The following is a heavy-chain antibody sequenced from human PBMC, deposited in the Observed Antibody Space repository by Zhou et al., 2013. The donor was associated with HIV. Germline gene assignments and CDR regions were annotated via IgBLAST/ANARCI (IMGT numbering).Heavy chain of an antibody. Sequence: QVQLVQSGAEVKKPGSSVKVSCKASGGTFSIYAVSWVRQAPGQGLEWIGGIIPILGTANYAQKFQGRVTITTDTSTSTAYMELSSLRSEDTAVYYCARGGYSSYYYYMDVWGKGTTVTVSS. CDR2: IIPILGTA. CDR1: GGTFSIYA. V-gene: IGHV1-69*05. CDR3: ARGGYSSYYYYMDV. J-gene: IGHJ6*03. D-gene: IGHD4-4*01.